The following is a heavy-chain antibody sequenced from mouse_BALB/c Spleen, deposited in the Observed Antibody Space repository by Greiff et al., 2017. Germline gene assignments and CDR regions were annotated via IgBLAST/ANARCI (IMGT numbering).Heavy chain of an antibody. D-gene: IGHD1-2*01. Sequence: VQVVESGPGLVAPSQSLSITCTVSGFSLTSYGVHWVRQPPGKGLEWLGVIWAGGSTNYNSALMSRLSISKDNSKSQVFLKMNSLQTDDTAMYYCARDRDYGYNYWGQGTTLTVSS. CDR2: IWAGGST. CDR1: GFSLTSYG. J-gene: IGHJ2*01. V-gene: IGHV2-9*02. CDR3: ARDRDYGYNY.